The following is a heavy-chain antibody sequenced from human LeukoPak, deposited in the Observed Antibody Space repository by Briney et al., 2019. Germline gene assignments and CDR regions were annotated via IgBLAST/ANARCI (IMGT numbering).Heavy chain of an antibody. V-gene: IGHV3-21*01. CDR2: ISSSSSYI. D-gene: IGHD4-17*01. J-gene: IGHJ3*02. CDR1: GFTFSSYS. CDR3: AIFTVTTSAFDI. Sequence: GGSLRLSCAASGFTFSSYSMNWVRQAPGKGLEWVSSISSSSSYIYYADSVKGRFTISRDNAKNSLYLQMNSLRAEDTAVYYCAIFTVTTSAFDIWGQGTMVTVSS.